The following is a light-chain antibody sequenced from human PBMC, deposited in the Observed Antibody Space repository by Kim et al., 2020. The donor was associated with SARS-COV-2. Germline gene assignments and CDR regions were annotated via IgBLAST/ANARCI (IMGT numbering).Light chain of an antibody. J-gene: IGKJ2*01. CDR3: QQYSDWPPGDT. CDR2: GAS. V-gene: IGKV3-15*01. CDR1: QSVSSN. Sequence: EIVLTQSPDTQSLSPGERATLSCRASQSVSSNLAWYQQRPGQAPRLLIYGASTRATNIPARFSGSGSGTEFTLTIGSLQSEDFAIYYCQQYSDWPPGDTFGQGTKLEI.